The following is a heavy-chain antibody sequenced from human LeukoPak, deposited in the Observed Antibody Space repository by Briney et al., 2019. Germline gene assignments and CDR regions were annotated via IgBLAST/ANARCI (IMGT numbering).Heavy chain of an antibody. CDR2: ISYDGSNK. CDR3: AKDVGYCSSTSCHYFDY. CDR1: GFTFSSYG. D-gene: IGHD2-2*01. V-gene: IGHV3-30*18. J-gene: IGHJ4*02. Sequence: GGSLRLSCSASGFTFSSYGMHWVRPAPGKGLEWVAVISYDGSNKYYADSVKGRFTITRDNTKNTLYLEMNSLRAEDTAVYYCAKDVGYCSSTSCHYFDYWGQGTLVTVS.